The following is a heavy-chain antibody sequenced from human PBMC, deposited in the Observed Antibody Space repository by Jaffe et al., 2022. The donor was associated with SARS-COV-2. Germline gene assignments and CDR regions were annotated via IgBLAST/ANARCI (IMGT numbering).Heavy chain of an antibody. CDR1: GFTFDDYA. CDR2: ISWNSGSI. V-gene: IGHV3-9*01. Sequence: EVQLVESGGGLVQPGRSLRLSCAASGFTFDDYAMHWVRQAPGKGLEWVSGISWNSGSIGYADSVKGRFTISRDNAKNSLYLQMNSLRAEDTALYYCAKTPPGSYYIAIYYWGQGTLVTVSS. J-gene: IGHJ4*02. CDR3: AKTPPGSYYIAIYY. D-gene: IGHD1-26*01.